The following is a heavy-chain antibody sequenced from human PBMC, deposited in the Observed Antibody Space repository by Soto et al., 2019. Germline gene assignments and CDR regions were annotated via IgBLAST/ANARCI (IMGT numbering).Heavy chain of an antibody. J-gene: IGHJ6*03. CDR1: GFTFSDSA. V-gene: IGHV3-23*01. CDR2: VTVSGDTS. Sequence: EVQLLESGGGLAQPGGSLRLSCAASGFTFSDSALSWVRQGTGKGLEWVSSVTVSGDTSYYADSVEGRFTISRDNSKTTLYLRMNSLRADDTAVYYCAKHGCSYPACYPYYYYVDVWGEGATVTVSS. D-gene: IGHD2-15*01. CDR3: AKHGCSYPACYPYYYYVDV.